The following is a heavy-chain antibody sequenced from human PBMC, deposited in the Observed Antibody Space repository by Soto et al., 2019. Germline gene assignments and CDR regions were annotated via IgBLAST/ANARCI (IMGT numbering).Heavy chain of an antibody. CDR3: AKVVVAVTGFDN. Sequence: EVQLLESGGGLIQPGGSLRLSCAASRFTFSNYAMSWVRQAPGKGLEWVSSIGATGATTYYADSVKGRFTISRDNSKNTLYLKMNVLSAEDTAVYYCAKVVVAVTGFDNWGQGTLVTVSS. CDR1: RFTFSNYA. J-gene: IGHJ4*02. V-gene: IGHV3-23*01. D-gene: IGHD4-17*01. CDR2: IGATGATT.